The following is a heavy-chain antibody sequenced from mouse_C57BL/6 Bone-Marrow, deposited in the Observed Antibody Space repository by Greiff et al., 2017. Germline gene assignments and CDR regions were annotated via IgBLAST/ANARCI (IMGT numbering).Heavy chain of an antibody. Sequence: QVQLQQSGAELVRPGASVKLSCKASGYTFTDYYINWVKQRPGQGLEWIARIYPGSGNTYYNEKFKGKATLTAEKSSSTAYMQLSSLTSEDSAVYCCARSYYYGSSYLMDYWGQGTSVTVSS. V-gene: IGHV1-76*01. J-gene: IGHJ4*01. D-gene: IGHD1-1*01. CDR3: ARSYYYGSSYLMDY. CDR1: GYTFTDYY. CDR2: IYPGSGNT.